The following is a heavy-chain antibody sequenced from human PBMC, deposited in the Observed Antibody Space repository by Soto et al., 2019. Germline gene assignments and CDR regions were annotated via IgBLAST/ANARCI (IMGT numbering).Heavy chain of an antibody. CDR2: MYSGGGT. J-gene: IGHJ6*04. CDR1: GFTGSNNY. Sequence: EVQLVESGGGLVQTGGSLRLSCVASGFTGSNNYMTVFRKAPGKGLEWVSNMYSGGGTYYTVSVKDRFTIPSDSSTNKLYLQVDNVRDEDTAAYYCARDPGDNWACGKGTTVTVSS. V-gene: IGHV3-66*01. CDR3: ARDPGDNWA. D-gene: IGHD2-21*02.